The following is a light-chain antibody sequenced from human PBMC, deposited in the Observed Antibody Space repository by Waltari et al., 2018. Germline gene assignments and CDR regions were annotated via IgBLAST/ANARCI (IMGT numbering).Light chain of an antibody. J-gene: IGKJ4*01. CDR1: QSVSSN. Sequence: EIGMTQSPATLSVSPGERVTLSCRASQSVSSNLAWYQQKPGQAPRLLIYGASSRATGIPARFSGSGSGTEFTLTISSLQSEDFAVYYCQQYNDWPPRITFGGGTKVEIK. CDR2: GAS. V-gene: IGKV3-15*01. CDR3: QQYNDWPPRIT.